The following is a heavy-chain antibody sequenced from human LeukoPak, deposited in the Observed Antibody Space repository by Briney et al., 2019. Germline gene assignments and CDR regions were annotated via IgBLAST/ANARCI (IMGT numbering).Heavy chain of an antibody. CDR2: IHYSGRA. V-gene: IGHV4-59*01. D-gene: IGHD3-16*01. CDR1: GGSISGYY. Sequence: SETLSLTCSVSGGSISGYYWTWVWQPPGKGLEWIGQIHYSGRADYNPSLKSRITMSVDTSRNQISLKLSSVTAADTAIYYCVRFGVNYDMDVWGQGTTVTVFS. J-gene: IGHJ6*02. CDR3: VRFGVNYDMDV.